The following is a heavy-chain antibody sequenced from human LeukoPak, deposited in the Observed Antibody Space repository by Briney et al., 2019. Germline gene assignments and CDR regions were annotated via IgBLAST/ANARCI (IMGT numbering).Heavy chain of an antibody. V-gene: IGHV3-48*03. J-gene: IGHJ5*02. CDR1: GFTFSSYE. CDR2: ITSSGTTI. CDR3: ASWGYCSSISCYGGNWFDP. D-gene: IGHD2-2*01. Sequence: GGSLRLSCAASGFTFSSYEMNWVRQAPGKGLEWVSYITSSGTTIYYADSVRGRFTISRDNAKNSLYLQMNSLRAEDTAVYYRASWGYCSSISCYGGNWFDPWGQGTLVTVSS.